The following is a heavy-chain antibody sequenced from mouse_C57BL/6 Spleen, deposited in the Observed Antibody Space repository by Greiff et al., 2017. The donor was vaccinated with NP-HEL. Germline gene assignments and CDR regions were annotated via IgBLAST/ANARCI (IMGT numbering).Heavy chain of an antibody. CDR1: GFSLTSYG. CDR3: AKKILDGYYAMDY. Sequence: VQLQQSGPGLVQPSQSLSITCTVSGFSLTSYGVHWVRQSPGKGLEWLGVIWSGGSTDYNAAFMSRLSITKDNSKSQVFFKMNSLQADDTAIYYCAKKILDGYYAMDYWGQGTSVTVSS. CDR2: IWSGGST. D-gene: IGHD2-3*01. V-gene: IGHV2-5*01. J-gene: IGHJ4*01.